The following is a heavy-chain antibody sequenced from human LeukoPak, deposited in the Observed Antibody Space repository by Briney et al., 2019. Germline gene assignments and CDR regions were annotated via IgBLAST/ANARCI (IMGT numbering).Heavy chain of an antibody. CDR2: ISGSGSDL. CDR3: ARSIGYYYTMDV. D-gene: IGHD3-22*01. Sequence: GGSLRPSCVACGFSFSDYYMSWIRQAPGRGLEWISYISGSGSDLYYADSVKGRFTISRDNANNSLYLQMNSLRAEDTAVYYCARSIGYYYTMDVWGQGTTVTVSS. J-gene: IGHJ6*02. V-gene: IGHV3-11*01. CDR1: GFSFSDYY.